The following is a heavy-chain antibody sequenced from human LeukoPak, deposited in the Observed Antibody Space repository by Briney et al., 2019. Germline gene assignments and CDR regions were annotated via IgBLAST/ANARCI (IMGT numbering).Heavy chain of an antibody. CDR1: AFTFTSYA. J-gene: IGHJ3*02. V-gene: IGHV3-23*01. CDR2: LSDSGGTT. Sequence: AGGSLRLSCAASAFTFTSYAMNWVRQAPGKGLEWVSTLSDSGGTTYYADSVKGRFTISRDDSKNTLYLQMNSLRAEDTALYYCARHFRAGTASDAFDIWGQRTMVTVSS. D-gene: IGHD1/OR15-1a*01. CDR3: ARHFRAGTASDAFDI.